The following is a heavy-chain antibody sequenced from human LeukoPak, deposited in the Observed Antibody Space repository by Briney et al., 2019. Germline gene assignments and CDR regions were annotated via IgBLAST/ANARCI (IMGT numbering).Heavy chain of an antibody. CDR3: AKDHSSACHLDY. CDR1: GFTFRSFG. Sequence: GGSLRLSCAASGFTFRSFGMQWVRQVPGQGLEWVALISHDGDGKYYADSVKGRFTISRDNSKNTLYLQMDSLRAEDTAVYYWAKDHSSACHLDYWGQGTLVTVSS. CDR2: ISHDGDGK. D-gene: IGHD6-19*01. J-gene: IGHJ4*02. V-gene: IGHV3-30*18.